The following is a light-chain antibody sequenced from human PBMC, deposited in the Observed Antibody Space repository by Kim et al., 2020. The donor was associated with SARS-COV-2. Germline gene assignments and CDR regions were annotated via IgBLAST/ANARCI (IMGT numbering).Light chain of an antibody. J-gene: IGKJ1*01. CDR3: QQYDSWPRT. Sequence: EIVMTQSPATLSVSPGEGATLSCRASQSVSSNLAWYQQTPGQAPRLLIYGASTRATGIPARFSGDGSGTEFTLTISSLQSEDFALYYCQQYDSWPRTFGQGTKVDIK. CDR1: QSVSSN. CDR2: GAS. V-gene: IGKV3-15*01.